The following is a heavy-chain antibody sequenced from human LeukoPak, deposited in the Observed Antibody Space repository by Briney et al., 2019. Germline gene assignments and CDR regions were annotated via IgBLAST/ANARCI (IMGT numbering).Heavy chain of an antibody. Sequence: SVKVSCKASRGTFSNYAIIWVRQAPGQGLEWMGGIIPIFGTTTYAQKFQGRVTITADESTSTAYMQLSSLRSENTAVYYCARDLTVVRGARYRPYNWFDPWGQGTLVTVSS. CDR3: ARDLTVVRGARYRPYNWFDP. J-gene: IGHJ5*02. CDR1: RGTFSNYA. D-gene: IGHD3-10*01. CDR2: IIPIFGTT. V-gene: IGHV1-69*13.